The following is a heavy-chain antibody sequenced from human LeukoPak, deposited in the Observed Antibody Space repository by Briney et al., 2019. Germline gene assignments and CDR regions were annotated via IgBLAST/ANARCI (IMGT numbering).Heavy chain of an antibody. J-gene: IGHJ4*02. CDR3: ARVLYDSSGYTYYFDY. D-gene: IGHD3-22*01. CDR2: IYYSGST. V-gene: IGHV4-59*01. Sequence: SETLSLTCTVSGGSISSYYWSWIRQPPGKGLEWIGYIYYSGSTNYNPSLKSRVTISVDTSKNLFSLKLSSVTAADTAVYYCARVLYDSSGYTYYFDYWGQGTLVTVSS. CDR1: GGSISSYY.